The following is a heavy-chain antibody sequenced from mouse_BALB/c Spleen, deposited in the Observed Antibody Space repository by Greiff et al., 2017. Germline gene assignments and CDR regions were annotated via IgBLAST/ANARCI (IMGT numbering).Heavy chain of an antibody. CDR2: IWAGGST. D-gene: IGHD1-1*01. Sequence: VQGVESGPGLVAPSQSLSITCTVSGFSLTSYGVHWVRQPPGKGLEWLGVIWAGGSTNYNSALMSRLSISKDNSKSQVFLKMNSLQTDDTAMYYCARDGGYYGRFAYWGQGTLVTVSA. CDR1: GFSLTSYG. V-gene: IGHV2-9*02. CDR3: ARDGGYYGRFAY. J-gene: IGHJ3*01.